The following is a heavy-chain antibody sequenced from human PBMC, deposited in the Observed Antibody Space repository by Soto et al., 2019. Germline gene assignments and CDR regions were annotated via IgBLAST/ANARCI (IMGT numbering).Heavy chain of an antibody. CDR2: INHSGST. J-gene: IGHJ4*02. Sequence: QVQLQQWGAGLLKPSETLSLTCAVYGGSFSGYYWTWIHQPPGTGLEWIGEINHSGSTNYNPSLKRRVTISVDTSKNQFSLKLTSVTAADTAVYYCARDKITGLFDYWGQGTLVTVSS. CDR1: GGSFSGYY. V-gene: IGHV4-34*01. CDR3: ARDKITGLFDY. D-gene: IGHD2-8*02.